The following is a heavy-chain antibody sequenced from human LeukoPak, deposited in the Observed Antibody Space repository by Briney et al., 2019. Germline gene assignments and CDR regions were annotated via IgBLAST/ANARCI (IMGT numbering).Heavy chain of an antibody. CDR2: ISFDGSRK. Sequence: QPGGSLRLSCAASGFTFSNYGMHWVRQAPGKGLEWVAIISFDGSRKQYAESVKGRFTISRDNSKNTVYLQMNSLRAEDTAVYYCARGRGSYPLYFDYWGQGTLVTVSS. J-gene: IGHJ4*02. D-gene: IGHD1-26*01. V-gene: IGHV3-33*01. CDR1: GFTFSNYG. CDR3: ARGRGSYPLYFDY.